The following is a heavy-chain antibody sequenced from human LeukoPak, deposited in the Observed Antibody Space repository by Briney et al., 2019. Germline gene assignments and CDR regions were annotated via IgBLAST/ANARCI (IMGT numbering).Heavy chain of an antibody. CDR2: INHSGST. D-gene: IGHD1-26*01. CDR1: GGSFSGYY. Sequence: SETLSLTCAVYGGSFSGYYWSWIRQPPGKGLEWIGEINHSGSTNYNPSLKSRVTISVDTSKNQFSLQLNSVTPEDTAVYYCAREATGSLYAFDIWGQGTMVTVSS. CDR3: AREATGSLYAFDI. V-gene: IGHV4-34*01. J-gene: IGHJ3*02.